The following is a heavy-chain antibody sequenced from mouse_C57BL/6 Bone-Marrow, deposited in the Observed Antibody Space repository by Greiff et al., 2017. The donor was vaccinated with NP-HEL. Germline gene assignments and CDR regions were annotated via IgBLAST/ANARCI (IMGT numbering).Heavy chain of an antibody. J-gene: IGHJ2*01. D-gene: IGHD1-1*01. CDR1: GFNIKDAY. V-gene: IGHV14-4*01. Sequence: EVQLQQSGAELVRPGASVKLSCTASGFNIKDAYMHWVKQRPEQGLEWIGWIDPANGDTEYVSKFQGKATITADTSSNTAYLQLSSLTSEDTAVYYCTTPITTVGATDYWGKGTTLTVSS. CDR2: IDPANGDT. CDR3: TTPITTVGATDY.